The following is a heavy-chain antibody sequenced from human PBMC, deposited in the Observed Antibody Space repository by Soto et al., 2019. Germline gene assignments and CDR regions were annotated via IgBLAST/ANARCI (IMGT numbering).Heavy chain of an antibody. Sequence: AKTLSLTCTVSGGSIRSYYLTLIRQPPGKGLEWMGYVYYTGNINYNPALKRRGTISVDISKNQFSLKLRSVSAAATDVYYCARVGSGNYGWNFDLWGRGTLVTVFS. J-gene: IGHJ2*01. CDR3: ARVGSGNYGWNFDL. CDR1: GGSIRSYY. CDR2: VYYTGNI. D-gene: IGHD3-10*01. V-gene: IGHV4-59*12.